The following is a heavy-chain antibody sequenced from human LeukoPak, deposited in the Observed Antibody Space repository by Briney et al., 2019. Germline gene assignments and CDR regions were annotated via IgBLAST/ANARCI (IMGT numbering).Heavy chain of an antibody. CDR2: IIPIFGTA. V-gene: IGHV1-69*06. Sequence: SVKVSCKASGGTFSSYAISWVRQAPGQGLEWMGGIIPIFGTANYAQKFQGRVTITADKSTSTAYMELSSLRSEDTAVYYCAREPGTTYWFDPWGQGTLVTVSS. CDR3: AREPGTTYWFDP. J-gene: IGHJ5*02. D-gene: IGHD1-7*01. CDR1: GGTFSSYA.